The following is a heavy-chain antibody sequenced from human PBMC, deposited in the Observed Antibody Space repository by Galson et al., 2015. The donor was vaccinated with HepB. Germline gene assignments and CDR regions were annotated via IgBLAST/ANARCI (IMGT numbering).Heavy chain of an antibody. Sequence: SVKVSCKASGGSFSFYTINWVRQTPGQGLEWMGRIIPNLGIANYAQKFQGRVTISADKSMSTAYMELSSVRSEDTAIYYCATVGDGGSGSYSNYFDHWGQGTLGTVSS. CDR2: IIPNLGIA. CDR1: GGSFSFYT. D-gene: IGHD3-10*01. J-gene: IGHJ4*02. V-gene: IGHV1-69*02. CDR3: ATVGDGGSGSYSNYFDH.